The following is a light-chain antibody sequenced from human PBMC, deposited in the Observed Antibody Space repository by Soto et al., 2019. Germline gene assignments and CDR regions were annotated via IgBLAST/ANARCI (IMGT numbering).Light chain of an antibody. J-gene: IGKJ5*01. CDR1: QGISDS. Sequence: DIQMTQSPSSVSASVGDRVTITCRASQGISDSLDWYQQKPGKAPKLLIYGASTLQGGVPSRFSGSGSGTDFTLTISSLQPEDCATYYCQQFNSLPITFGQGTRLEIK. V-gene: IGKV1-12*01. CDR3: QQFNSLPIT. CDR2: GAS.